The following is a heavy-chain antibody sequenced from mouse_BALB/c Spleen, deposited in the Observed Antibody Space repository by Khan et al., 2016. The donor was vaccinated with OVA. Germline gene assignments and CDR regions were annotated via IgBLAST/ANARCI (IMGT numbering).Heavy chain of an antibody. CDR2: ISYSGNT. D-gene: IGHD1-1*01. CDR1: GYSITSDYA. V-gene: IGHV3-2*02. CDR3: ARVYGGDFDY. J-gene: IGHJ2*02. Sequence: EVQLQESGPGLVKPSQSLSLTCTATGYSITSDYAWNWIRQFPGNKLEWMGFISYSGNTKYNPSLKSRFSITRDTSKNQFFLQLNSVTTEDTATYYCARVYGGDFDYWGQGTSLTVSS.